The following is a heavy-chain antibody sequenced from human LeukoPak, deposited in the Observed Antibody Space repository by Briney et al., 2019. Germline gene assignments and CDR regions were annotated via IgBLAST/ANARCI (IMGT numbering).Heavy chain of an antibody. CDR2: INTSGNI. CDR3: ARGLSSSWYWFDT. Sequence: PSETLSLTCTVSGGSISSESYYWSWIRQPAGKGLEWIGRINTSGNINYNPSLKGRVTLSVDTSNNQFSLKLSSLTAADTAVYYCARGLSSSWYWFDTWGQGTLVTVSS. V-gene: IGHV4-61*02. CDR1: GGSISSESYY. J-gene: IGHJ5*02. D-gene: IGHD2-2*01.